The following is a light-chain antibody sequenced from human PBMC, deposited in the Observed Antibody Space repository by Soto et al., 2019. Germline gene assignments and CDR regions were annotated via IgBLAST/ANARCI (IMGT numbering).Light chain of an antibody. V-gene: IGLV2-8*01. CDR2: EVN. CDR1: SSDVGGYDY. CDR3: NSYAGGTNV. Sequence: QSALTQPPSASGSPGQSVTISCTGTSSDVGGYDYVSWYQQHPGKAPKLMIYEVNKRPSGVPDRFSGSKSGNTASLTVSGLQAEDEADYYCNSYAGGTNVFGSGTKLTFL. J-gene: IGLJ1*01.